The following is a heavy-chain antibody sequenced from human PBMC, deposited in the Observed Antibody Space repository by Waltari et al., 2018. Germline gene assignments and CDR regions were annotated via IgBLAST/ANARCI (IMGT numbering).Heavy chain of an antibody. V-gene: IGHV4-30-2*01. CDR3: ARAGCSSTSCTVYYFDY. CDR1: GGSISSGGYS. D-gene: IGHD2-2*01. CDR2: IYHSGST. J-gene: IGHJ4*02. Sequence: QLQLQESGSGLVKPSQTLSLTCAVSGGSISSGGYSWSWIRQPPGKGLEWIGYIYHSGSTYYNPSRKSRVTISVDRSKNQFSLKLSSVTAADTAVYYCARAGCSSTSCTVYYFDYWGQGTLVTVSS.